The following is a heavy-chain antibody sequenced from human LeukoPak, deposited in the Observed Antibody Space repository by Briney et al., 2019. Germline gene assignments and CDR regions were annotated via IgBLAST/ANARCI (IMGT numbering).Heavy chain of an antibody. Sequence: PGGSLRLSCATSGFIFSRYWMSWVRQAPGKGLEWLSYISSSSNTIYYADSVKGRFTISRDNAKNSLYLQMNSLRAEDTAVYYCARSMVVAAIFDYWGQGTLVTVSS. J-gene: IGHJ4*02. CDR3: ARSMVVAAIFDY. D-gene: IGHD2-15*01. CDR1: GFIFSRYW. CDR2: ISSSSNTI. V-gene: IGHV3-48*04.